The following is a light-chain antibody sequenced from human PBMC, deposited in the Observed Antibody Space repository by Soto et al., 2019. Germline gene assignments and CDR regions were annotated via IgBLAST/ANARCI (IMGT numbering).Light chain of an antibody. CDR3: QHYNSYSEA. CDR2: KAS. Sequence: DIQMTQSPATLSGSVGRRITSTCRASQTISSWLAWYQQKPGKAPKLLIYKASTLKSGVPSRFSGSGSGTEFTLTISSLQPDDFATYYCQHYNSYSEAFGQGTKVDIK. V-gene: IGKV1-5*03. CDR1: QTISSW. J-gene: IGKJ1*01.